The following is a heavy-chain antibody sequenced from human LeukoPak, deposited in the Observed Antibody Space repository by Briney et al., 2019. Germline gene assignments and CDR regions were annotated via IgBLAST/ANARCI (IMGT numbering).Heavy chain of an antibody. V-gene: IGHV3-23*01. CDR2: ISGSGGST. Sequence: GRSLRLSCAASGFTFSSYAMSWVRQAPGKGLEWVSAISGSGGSTYYADSVKGRFTISRDNSKNTLYLQMNSLRAEDTAVYYCAKGHSRGSSYYYGMDVWGQGTTVTVSS. CDR3: AKGHSRGSSYYYGMDV. J-gene: IGHJ6*02. CDR1: GFTFSSYA. D-gene: IGHD1-26*01.